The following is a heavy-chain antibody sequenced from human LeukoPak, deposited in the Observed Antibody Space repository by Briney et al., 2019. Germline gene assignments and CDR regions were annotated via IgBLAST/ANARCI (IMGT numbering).Heavy chain of an antibody. V-gene: IGHV4-30-4*08. J-gene: IGHJ4*02. CDR3: ARAVSGRFDY. D-gene: IGHD6-19*01. Sequence: SQTLSLTCTVSGGSISSDTYYWSWIRQHPGKGLEWIGSIYYSGSTYYNPSLKSRITISLDTSKNQFSLRLSSVTAADTAIYYCARAVSGRFDYWGQGTLVTVSS. CDR2: IYYSGST. CDR1: GGSISSDTYY.